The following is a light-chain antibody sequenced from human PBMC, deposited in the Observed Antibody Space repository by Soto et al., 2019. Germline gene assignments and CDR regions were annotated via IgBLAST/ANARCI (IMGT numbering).Light chain of an antibody. CDR1: QDISNY. J-gene: IGKJ4*01. CDR2: DAS. CDR3: QQYDNRPLT. Sequence: DCQMTQSKSSLSASVGDRVTITCQASQDISNYLNWYQQKPGKAPKLLIYDASNLETGVPSRFSGSGSGTDFTFTISSLQPEDIATYYCQQYDNRPLTFGGGTKVDI. V-gene: IGKV1-33*01.